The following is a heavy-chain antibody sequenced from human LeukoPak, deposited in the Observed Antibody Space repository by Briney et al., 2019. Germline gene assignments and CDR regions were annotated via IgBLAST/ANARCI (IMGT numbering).Heavy chain of an antibody. CDR3: AGTKESSGWTYFDY. CDR1: GGSISSSSYY. D-gene: IGHD6-19*01. J-gene: IGHJ4*02. Sequence: SETLSLTCTVSGGSISSSSYYWGWIRQPPGKGLEWIGSIYYSGSTYYNPSLKSRVTISVDTSKNQLSLKLSSVTAADTAVYYCAGTKESSGWTYFDYWGQGTLVTVSS. V-gene: IGHV4-39*01. CDR2: IYYSGST.